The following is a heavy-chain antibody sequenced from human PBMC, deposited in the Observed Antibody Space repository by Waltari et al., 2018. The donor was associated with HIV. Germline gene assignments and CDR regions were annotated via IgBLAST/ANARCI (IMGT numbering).Heavy chain of an antibody. V-gene: IGHV4-59*01. J-gene: IGHJ5*02. CDR1: GGSINNYY. CDR3: ARIAYSSAVLPDH. Sequence: QVQLQESGPGLVKPSETLSLSCSVSGGSINNYYWSWIRQPPGKGLEWIGNIHYGGDTGYKDHLKSRSTRSPDTSKNQFSLKLRSVTAADTAVYHCARIAYSSAVLPDHWGQGTLVTVAS. D-gene: IGHD5-18*01. CDR2: IHYGGDT.